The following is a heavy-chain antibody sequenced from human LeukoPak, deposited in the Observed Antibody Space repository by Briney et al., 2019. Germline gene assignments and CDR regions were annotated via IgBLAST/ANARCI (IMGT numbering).Heavy chain of an antibody. CDR3: ATPGQWPVYFDY. V-gene: IGHV1-2*02. D-gene: IGHD6-19*01. CDR1: AYTFTGYY. CDR2: ISPNSGGT. Sequence: ASVKVSCKAPAYTFTGYYMHWLRQAPGQGLEWMGWISPNSGGTNYAQNFQGRVTMTRDTSVSTAYMELSSLRSDDTAVYYCATPGQWPVYFDYWGPGTQVTVSS. J-gene: IGHJ4*02.